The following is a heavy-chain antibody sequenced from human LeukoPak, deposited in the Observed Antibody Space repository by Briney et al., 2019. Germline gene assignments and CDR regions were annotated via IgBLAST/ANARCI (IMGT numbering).Heavy chain of an antibody. Sequence: PGGSLRLPCAASGFTFSSYWMHWVRQAPGKGLVWVSRINSDGSSTSYADSVKGRFTISRDNAKNTLYLQMNSLRAEDTAVYYRARADGGWYHYYYYMDVWGKGTTVTVSS. CDR2: INSDGSST. CDR1: GFTFSSYW. V-gene: IGHV3-74*01. D-gene: IGHD6-19*01. J-gene: IGHJ6*03. CDR3: ARADGGWYHYYYYMDV.